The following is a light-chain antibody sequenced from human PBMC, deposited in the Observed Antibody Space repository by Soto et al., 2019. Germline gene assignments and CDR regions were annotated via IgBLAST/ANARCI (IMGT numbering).Light chain of an antibody. Sequence: SGLTQPASVSGSPGQSVTSACTGTDDNSGRFDFVSWYQQHPDKAPKLLIYEVRKRPSGVSDRFSASKSGNTASLTISGLQAEDEGDYYCSSYATTARRLFGTGTKVTVL. V-gene: IGLV2-14*01. CDR1: DDNSGRFDF. J-gene: IGLJ1*01. CDR3: SSYATTARRL. CDR2: EVR.